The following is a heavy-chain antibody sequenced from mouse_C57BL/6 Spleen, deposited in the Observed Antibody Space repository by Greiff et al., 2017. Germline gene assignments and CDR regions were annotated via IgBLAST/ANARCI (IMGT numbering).Heavy chain of an antibody. CDR2: ISSGGSYT. CDR3: ARHGNYDY. Sequence: EVQLVESGGDLVKPGGSLKLSCAASGFTFSSYGMSWVRQTPDKRLEWVATISSGGSYTYYPDSVKGRFTISRDNAKNTLYLQMSSLKSEDTGMYYCARHGNYDYWGQGTTLTVSS. D-gene: IGHD2-1*01. J-gene: IGHJ2*01. V-gene: IGHV5-6*01. CDR1: GFTFSSYG.